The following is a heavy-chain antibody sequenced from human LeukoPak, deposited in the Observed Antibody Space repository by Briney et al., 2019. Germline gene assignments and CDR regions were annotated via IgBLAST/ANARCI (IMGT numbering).Heavy chain of an antibody. V-gene: IGHV4-34*01. D-gene: IGHD3-10*01. Sequence: PSETLSLTCAVYGGSFSGYYWSWVRQPPGKGLEWIGEINHSGSTNYNPSRKSRVTISVDTSKNQFSLKLSSVTAADTAVYYCARSHGKGVFDPWGQGTLVTVSS. CDR1: GGSFSGYY. J-gene: IGHJ5*02. CDR2: INHSGST. CDR3: ARSHGKGVFDP.